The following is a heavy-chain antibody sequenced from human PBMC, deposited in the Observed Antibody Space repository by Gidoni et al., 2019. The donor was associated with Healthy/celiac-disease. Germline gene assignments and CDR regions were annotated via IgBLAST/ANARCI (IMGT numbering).Heavy chain of an antibody. Sequence: QVQLQESGPGLVKPSQTLSLTCTVSGGSISSGSYYWSWIRQPAGKGLEWIGRIYTSGSTNYNPSLKSRVTMSVDTSKNQFSLKLSSVTAADTAVYYCARERKGAWEYFDYWGQGTLVTVSS. CDR2: IYTSGST. J-gene: IGHJ4*02. CDR1: GGSISSGSYY. D-gene: IGHD1-26*01. V-gene: IGHV4-61*02. CDR3: ARERKGAWEYFDY.